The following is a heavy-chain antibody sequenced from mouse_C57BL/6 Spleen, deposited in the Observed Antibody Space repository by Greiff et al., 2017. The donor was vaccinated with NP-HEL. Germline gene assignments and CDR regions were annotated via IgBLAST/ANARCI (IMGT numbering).Heavy chain of an antibody. D-gene: IGHD2-3*01. J-gene: IGHJ2*01. CDR1: GYSITSGYY. CDR2: ISYDGSN. V-gene: IGHV3-6*01. CDR3: ASGYYGDY. Sequence: EVKLQESGPGLVKPSQSLSLTCSVTGYSITSGYYWNWIRQFPGNKLEWMGYISYDGSNNYNPSLKNRISITRDTSKNQFFLKLNSVTTEDTATYYCASGYYGDYWGQGTTLTVSS.